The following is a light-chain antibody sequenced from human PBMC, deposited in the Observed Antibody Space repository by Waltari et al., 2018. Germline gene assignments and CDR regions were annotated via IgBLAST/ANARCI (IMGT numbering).Light chain of an antibody. V-gene: IGLV1-40*01. CDR1: SSNIGAGYD. CDR2: DYT. Sequence: QSVLTQPPSVSGAPGQRVTISCTGSSSNIGAGYDVHWYQQLPGRAPKLLIFDYTNRPSGAPDRFSGSKSCSSASLAITGLQPEDEADYYCQSYDSSLSGSRDVIFGGGTKLTVL. CDR3: QSYDSSLSGSRDVI. J-gene: IGLJ2*01.